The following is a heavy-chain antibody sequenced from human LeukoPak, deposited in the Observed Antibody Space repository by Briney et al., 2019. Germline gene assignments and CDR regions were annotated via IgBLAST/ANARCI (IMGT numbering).Heavy chain of an antibody. CDR1: GFTFSRHS. J-gene: IGHJ6*03. V-gene: IGHV3-21*01. CDR2: ISTSSSYI. CDR3: ARDSPPTLWFGEVYMDA. Sequence: GGSLRLSCAASGFTFSRHSMNWVRQAPGKGLEWVSSISTSSSYIDYADSVKGRFTIFRDNAKNSLYLQMNSLRADDTAVYYCARDSPPTLWFGEVYMDAWGKGTTVTISS. D-gene: IGHD3-10*01.